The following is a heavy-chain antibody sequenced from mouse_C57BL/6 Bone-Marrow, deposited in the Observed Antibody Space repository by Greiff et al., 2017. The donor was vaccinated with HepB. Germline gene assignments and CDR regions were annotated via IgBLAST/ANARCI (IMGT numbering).Heavy chain of an antibody. CDR3: AGSTGAWFAY. CDR2: INPGGGGT. V-gene: IGHV1-54*01. D-gene: IGHD4-1*01. Sequence: QVQLQQSGAELVRPGTSVKVSCKASGYAFTNYLIEWVKQRPGQGLEWIGVINPGGGGTNYNEKFKGKATLTADKSSSTAYMQLSSLTSEDSAVYFCAGSTGAWFAYWGQGTLVTVSA. J-gene: IGHJ3*01. CDR1: GYAFTNYL.